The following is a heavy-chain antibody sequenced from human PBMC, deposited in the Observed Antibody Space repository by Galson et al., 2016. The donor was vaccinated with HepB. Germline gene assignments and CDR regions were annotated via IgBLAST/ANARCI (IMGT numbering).Heavy chain of an antibody. CDR1: GYSFTSYW. D-gene: IGHD3-22*01. J-gene: IGHJ4*02. CDR2: IYPGDSDT. Sequence: QSGAEVKEPGESLKISCEGSGYSFTSYWIGWVRQMPGKGLEWMGIIYPGDSDTRYSPSFQGQVTISADKSISTAYLQWSSLKASDTAIYYCARQRSYADSSGYYYVFDYWDQGTLVTVSS. CDR3: ARQRSYADSSGYYYVFDY. V-gene: IGHV5-51*01.